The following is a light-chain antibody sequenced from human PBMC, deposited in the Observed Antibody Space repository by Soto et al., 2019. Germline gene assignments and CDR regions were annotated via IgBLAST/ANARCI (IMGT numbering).Light chain of an antibody. J-gene: IGKJ5*01. V-gene: IGKV3-11*01. CDR2: DAS. Sequence: EIVMTQSPATLSVSPGERATLSCRASQSVSSYLAWYQQKPGQAPRLLIYDASNRATGIPARFSGSGSGTDFTLIISSLEPEDFAVYYCQQRSNWPLTFGQVTRLEIK. CDR1: QSVSSY. CDR3: QQRSNWPLT.